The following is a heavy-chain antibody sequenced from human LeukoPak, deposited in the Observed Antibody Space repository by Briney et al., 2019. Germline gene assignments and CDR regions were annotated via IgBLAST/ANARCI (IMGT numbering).Heavy chain of an antibody. Sequence: GGSLRLSCAASGFTFSSHLMHWVRQAPGKGLVWVSRISSDGTYTNYADSVRGRFTISRDNAKNTLYLQMNSLRAEDTAIYYCVRDNLENQWLERSYWGQGTLVTVSS. D-gene: IGHD6-19*01. J-gene: IGHJ4*02. V-gene: IGHV3-74*01. CDR3: VRDNLENQWLERSY. CDR2: ISSDGTYT. CDR1: GFTFSSHL.